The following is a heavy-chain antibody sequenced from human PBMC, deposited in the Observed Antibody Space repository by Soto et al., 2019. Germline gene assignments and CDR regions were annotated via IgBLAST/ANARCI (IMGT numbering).Heavy chain of an antibody. CDR2: ISSNGGST. CDR1: GFTFSSYA. D-gene: IGHD3-16*01. Sequence: PGGSLRLSCAASGFTFSSYAMHWVRQAPGKGLEYVSAISSNGGSTYYANSVKGRFTISRDNSKNTLYLQMGSLRAEDMAVYYCARDSTFSGNYYYYYLYVSGKGTTVPVSS. CDR3: ARDSTFSGNYYYYYLYV. V-gene: IGHV3-64*01. J-gene: IGHJ6*03.